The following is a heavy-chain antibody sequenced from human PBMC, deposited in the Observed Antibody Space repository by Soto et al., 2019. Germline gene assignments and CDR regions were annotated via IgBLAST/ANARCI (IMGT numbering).Heavy chain of an antibody. CDR2: ISGSGGNT. D-gene: IGHD6-19*01. CDR3: AKEAYVSGWFLDAFDI. V-gene: IGHV3-23*01. CDR1: GFTFSIYA. J-gene: IGHJ3*02. Sequence: EMQLLESGGGLVQPGGSLRLSCPASGFTFSIYAMSFVRQTPGKGLEWVSGISGSGGNTYYAESVKGRFTISRDNSRNTVYLQINSLRVDDTAVYYCAKEAYVSGWFLDAFDIWGQGTMVTVSS.